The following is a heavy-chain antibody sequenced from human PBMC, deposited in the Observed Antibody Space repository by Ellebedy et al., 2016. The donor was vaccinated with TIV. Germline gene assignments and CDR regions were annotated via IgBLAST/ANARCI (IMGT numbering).Heavy chain of an antibody. CDR2: ITESGGNT. J-gene: IGHJ3*01. CDR3: ARDPVGVGPAFDV. Sequence: PGGSLRLSCAASGLTFTSHAMSWVCQAPGKGLEWVSSITESGGNTYYADSVKGRFTISRDNSKDTLFLQMNRLMAEDTAIYFCARDPVGVGPAFDVWGQGTMVTVSS. CDR1: GLTFTSHA. D-gene: IGHD4-23*01. V-gene: IGHV3-23*01.